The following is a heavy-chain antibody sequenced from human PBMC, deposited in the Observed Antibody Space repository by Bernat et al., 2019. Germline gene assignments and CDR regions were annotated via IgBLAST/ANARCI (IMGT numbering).Heavy chain of an antibody. D-gene: IGHD2-2*01. CDR1: GYTFTSYD. Sequence: QVQLVQSGAEVKKPGASVKVSCKASGYTFTSYDINWVRQATGQGLEWMGWMNPNSGNTGYAQKFQGRVTMTRNTSISTAYLELSSLRSEDTAVYYCARGVPAAMGRAFDIWGQGTMVTVSS. V-gene: IGHV1-8*01. J-gene: IGHJ3*02. CDR2: MNPNSGNT. CDR3: ARGVPAAMGRAFDI.